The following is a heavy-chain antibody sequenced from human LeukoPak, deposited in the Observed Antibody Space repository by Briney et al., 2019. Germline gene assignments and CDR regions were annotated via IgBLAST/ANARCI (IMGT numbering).Heavy chain of an antibody. J-gene: IGHJ5*02. V-gene: IGHV1-2*02. CDR3: AKDRQEWMPSNRFAP. CDR1: GYTFTDYQ. D-gene: IGHD3-3*01. Sequence: ASVKVSCKASGYTFTDYQLHWVQQAPGQGLEWMGWINPNTGGTKYAQNFQGRVSMTRDTSINTAYMELTSLTSDDTAVYFCAKDRQEWMPSNRFAPWGQGTLVTVS. CDR2: INPNTGGT.